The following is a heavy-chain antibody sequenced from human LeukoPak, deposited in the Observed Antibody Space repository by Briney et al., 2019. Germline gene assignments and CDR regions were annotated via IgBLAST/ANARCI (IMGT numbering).Heavy chain of an antibody. V-gene: IGHV3-23*01. Sequence: GGSLRLSCAASGFTFSSYGMSWVRQAPGKGLEWVSAISGSGGSTYYADSVKGRFTISRDNSKNTLYLQMNSLRAEDTAVYYCAKAPRSDSTIFGVVIPKMGFDYWGQGTLVTVSS. CDR3: AKAPRSDSTIFGVVIPKMGFDY. CDR2: ISGSGGST. D-gene: IGHD3-3*01. CDR1: GFTFSSYG. J-gene: IGHJ4*02.